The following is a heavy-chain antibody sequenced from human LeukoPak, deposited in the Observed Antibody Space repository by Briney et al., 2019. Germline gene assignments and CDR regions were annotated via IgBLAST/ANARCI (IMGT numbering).Heavy chain of an antibody. CDR2: IIPILGIA. V-gene: IGHV1-69*04. CDR3: ARDHVLRYFDWLSTHDAFDI. D-gene: IGHD3-9*01. Sequence: ASVKVSCKASGGTFSSYAISWVRQAPGQGLEWMGRIIPILGIANYAQKFQGRVTITADKSTSTAYMELSSLRSEDTAVYYCARDHVLRYFDWLSTHDAFDIWGQGTMVAVSS. J-gene: IGHJ3*02. CDR1: GGTFSSYA.